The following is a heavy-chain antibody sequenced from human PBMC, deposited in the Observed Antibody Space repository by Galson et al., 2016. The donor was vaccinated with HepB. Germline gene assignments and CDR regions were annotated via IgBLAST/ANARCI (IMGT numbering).Heavy chain of an antibody. D-gene: IGHD3-3*01. V-gene: IGHV1-69*13. J-gene: IGHJ4*02. CDR2: IIPIFGTA. CDR3: ARGLRFLEYYFDY. CDR1: GGTSSSYV. Sequence: SVKVSCKASGGTSSSYVISWVRQAPGQGLEWMGGIIPIFGTANFAQKFQGRVTITADASTSTAYMELGSLTFEDTAVYYCARGLRFLEYYFDYWGQGTLVTVSS.